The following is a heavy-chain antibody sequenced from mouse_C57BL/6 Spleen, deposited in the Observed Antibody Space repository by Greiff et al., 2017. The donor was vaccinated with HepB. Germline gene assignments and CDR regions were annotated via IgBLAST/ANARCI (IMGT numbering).Heavy chain of an antibody. CDR1: GFSLTSYG. D-gene: IGHD2-2*01. CDR2: IWRGGST. J-gene: IGHJ4*01. Sequence: VHLVESGPGLVQPSQSLSITCTVSGFSLTSYGVHWVRQSPGKGLEWLGVIWRGGSTDYNAAFMSRLSITKDNSKSQVFFKMNSLQADDTAIYYCAKNGYDDYAMDYWGQGTSVTVSS. V-gene: IGHV2-5*01. CDR3: AKNGYDDYAMDY.